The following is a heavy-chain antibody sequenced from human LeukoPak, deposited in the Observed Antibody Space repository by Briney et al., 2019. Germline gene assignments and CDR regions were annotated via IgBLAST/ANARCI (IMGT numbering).Heavy chain of an antibody. CDR1: GGSFSGYY. D-gene: IGHD3-16*02. Sequence: SETLSLTCAVYGGSFSGYYWSWIRKPPGKGLEWIGEINHSGCTNYNPSLKSRVTISVDTSKNQFSLKLSSVTAADTAVYYCARGRVYVWGSYRTAFDYWGQGTLVTVSS. V-gene: IGHV4-34*01. CDR3: ARGRVYVWGSYRTAFDY. J-gene: IGHJ4*02. CDR2: INHSGCT.